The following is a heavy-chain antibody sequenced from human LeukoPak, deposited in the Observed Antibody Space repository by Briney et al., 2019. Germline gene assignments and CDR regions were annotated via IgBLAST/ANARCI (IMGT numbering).Heavy chain of an antibody. D-gene: IGHD3-22*01. Sequence: SETLSLTCTVSGGSISSYYWSWIRQPPGKGLEWIGYIYYSGSTNYNPSLKSRVTISVDTSKNQFSLKLSSVTAADTAVYYCARSYYYDSSGSPAFDIWGQGTMVTVSS. CDR3: ARSYYYDSSGSPAFDI. V-gene: IGHV4-59*01. CDR1: GGSISSYY. J-gene: IGHJ3*02. CDR2: IYYSGST.